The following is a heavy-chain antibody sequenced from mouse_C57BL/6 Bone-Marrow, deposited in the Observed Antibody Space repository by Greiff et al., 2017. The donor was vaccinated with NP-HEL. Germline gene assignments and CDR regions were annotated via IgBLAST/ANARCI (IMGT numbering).Heavy chain of an antibody. CDR1: GFNFSSYA. V-gene: IGHV5-9-1*02. Sequence: EVHLVESGEGLVKPGGSLKLSCAASGFNFSSYAMSWVRQTPEKRLEWVAYISSGGDYIYYADTVKGRFTISRDNARNTLYLQMSSLKSEDTAMYYCTRDPYDYDAMDYWGQGTSVTVSS. D-gene: IGHD6-5*01. J-gene: IGHJ4*01. CDR2: ISSGGDYI. CDR3: TRDPYDYDAMDY.